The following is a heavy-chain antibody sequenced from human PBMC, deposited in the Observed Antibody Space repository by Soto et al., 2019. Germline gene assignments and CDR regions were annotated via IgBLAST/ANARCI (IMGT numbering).Heavy chain of an antibody. CDR1: GGSISSYY. D-gene: IGHD3-22*01. CDR2: FYDGNT. V-gene: IGHV4-59*01. J-gene: IGHJ4*02. Sequence: SETLSLTCTVSGGSISSYYWSWIRQPPGKGLEWIGYFYDGNTNYNPSLKSRVTISADTSKKKFYLKLSSVTAADTAMYYCARVAESSGYPLDYWGQGIMVTVYS. CDR3: ARVAESSGYPLDY.